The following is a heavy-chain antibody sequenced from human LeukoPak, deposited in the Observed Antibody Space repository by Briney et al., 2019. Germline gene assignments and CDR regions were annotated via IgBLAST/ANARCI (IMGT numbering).Heavy chain of an antibody. J-gene: IGHJ4*02. CDR2: INHSGST. CDR1: GGSFSGYY. D-gene: IGHD3-22*01. CDR3: ARAVYDSSGPTPVDY. V-gene: IGHV4-34*01. Sequence: SETLSLTCAVYGGSFSGYYWSWIRQPPGKGLEWIGEINHSGSTNYNPSLKSRVTISVDTSKNQFSLKLGSVTAADTAVYYCARAVYDSSGPTPVDYWGQGTLVTVSS.